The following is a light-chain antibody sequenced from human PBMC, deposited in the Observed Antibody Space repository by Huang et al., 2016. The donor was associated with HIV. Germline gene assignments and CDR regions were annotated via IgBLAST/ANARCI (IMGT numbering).Light chain of an antibody. J-gene: IGKJ4*01. CDR3: QQYNNWPPLT. V-gene: IGKV3D-15*01. Sequence: ELVMTQSPATLSVSPGDIATLSCRASQSVSSSLVWSQQKPGQAPRLLIYGASTRATGIPARFSGSGSGTEFTLTISSLQSEDFAVYYCQQYNNWPPLTFGGGTKVEIK. CDR1: QSVSSS. CDR2: GAS.